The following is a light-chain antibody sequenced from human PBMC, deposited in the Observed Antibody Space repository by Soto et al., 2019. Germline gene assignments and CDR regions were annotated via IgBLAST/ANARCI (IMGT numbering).Light chain of an antibody. CDR1: QSISSSY. J-gene: IGKJ1*01. V-gene: IGKV3-20*01. CDR3: QQYSSTFWT. CDR2: GAS. Sequence: EIVLTQSPGTLSLSPGERATLSCRASQSISSSYLAWYQQKPGQAPRLLVYGASSRATGIPDRFSGSGSGTDFTLTISRLEPEDFALYYRQQYSSTFWTFGQGTKVEIK.